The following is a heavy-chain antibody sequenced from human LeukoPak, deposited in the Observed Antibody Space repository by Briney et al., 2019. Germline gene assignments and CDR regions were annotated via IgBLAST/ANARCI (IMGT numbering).Heavy chain of an antibody. D-gene: IGHD6-13*01. J-gene: IGHJ4*02. CDR1: GFTFSSSA. Sequence: PGGSLRLSCAASGFTFSSSAMSWVRQAPGKGLEWVSAISNNGGYTYYADSVQGRFTISRDNSKNTLYLQMNSLRAEDTAVYYCAKDLIAAAGPLDYWGQGTLVTVSS. CDR3: AKDLIAAAGPLDY. CDR2: ISNNGGYT. V-gene: IGHV3-23*01.